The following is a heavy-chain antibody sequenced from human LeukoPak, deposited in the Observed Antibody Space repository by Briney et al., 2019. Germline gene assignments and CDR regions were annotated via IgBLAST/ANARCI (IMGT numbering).Heavy chain of an antibody. CDR1: GGTFSSYA. J-gene: IGHJ4*02. V-gene: IGHV1-69*01. Sequence: GSSVKVSCKASGGTFSSYAISWVRQAPGQGLEWMGGIIPIFGTANYAQKFQGRVTITADESTSTAYMELSSLRSEDTAVYYCAPGCRNSTSCYGGLDWGQGTLVTVSS. CDR3: APGCRNSTSCYGGLD. D-gene: IGHD2-2*01. CDR2: IIPIFGTA.